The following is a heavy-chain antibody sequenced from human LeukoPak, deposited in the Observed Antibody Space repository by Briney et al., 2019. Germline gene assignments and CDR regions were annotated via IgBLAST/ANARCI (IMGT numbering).Heavy chain of an antibody. D-gene: IGHD3-10*01. V-gene: IGHV1-69*05. CDR2: IIPIFGTA. CDR1: GGTFSSYA. Sequence: GGSLRLSCAASGGTFSSYAISWVRQAPGQGLEWMGGIIPIFGTANYAQKFQGRVTITTDESTSTAYMELSSLRSEDTAVYYCARGITMVRGAQRYYFDYWGQGTLVTVSS. J-gene: IGHJ4*02. CDR3: ARGITMVRGAQRYYFDY.